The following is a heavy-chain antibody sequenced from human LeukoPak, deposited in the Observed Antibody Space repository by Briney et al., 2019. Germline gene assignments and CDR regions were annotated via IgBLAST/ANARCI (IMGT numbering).Heavy chain of an antibody. Sequence: ASVKISCKASGYTFTGYYMHWVRQAPGQGLEWMGWINPNSGGTNYAQKFQGRVTMTRDTSISTAYMELSRLRSDDTAVYYCAREGTSYEVHYYYYYYMDVWGKGTTVTVSS. CDR3: AREGTSYEVHYYYYYYMDV. D-gene: IGHD5-18*01. J-gene: IGHJ6*03. CDR1: GYTFTGYY. V-gene: IGHV1-2*02. CDR2: INPNSGGT.